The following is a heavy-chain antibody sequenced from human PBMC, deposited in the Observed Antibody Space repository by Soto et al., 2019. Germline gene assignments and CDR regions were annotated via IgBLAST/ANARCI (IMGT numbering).Heavy chain of an antibody. Sequence: ASVKVSCKASGYSFTDSYMHWVRQAPGQGLEWMGWINPDSGGTNYAQNFQGRVTMTRDPSISTAYMELTGLRSDDTAVYYCARDQTTTVTTNDYYGMDVWGQGTTVTVSS. CDR1: GYSFTDSY. J-gene: IGHJ6*02. V-gene: IGHV1-2*02. CDR3: ARDQTTTVTTNDYYGMDV. D-gene: IGHD4-17*01. CDR2: INPDSGGT.